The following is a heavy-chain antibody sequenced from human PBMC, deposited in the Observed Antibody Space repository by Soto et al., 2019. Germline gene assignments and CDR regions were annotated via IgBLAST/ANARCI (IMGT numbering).Heavy chain of an antibody. CDR2: IIDSGGST. D-gene: IGHD3-10*01. V-gene: IGHV3-23*01. J-gene: IGHJ3*02. Sequence: PGGSLRLSCAASGFTFSSCAMGWVRQAPGKGLEWVSDIIDSGGSTYYADSVKGRFTISRDNSKSTLYLQMNSLRAEDTALYYCAKDRDLKFGAGADVFDIWGQGTMVTVSS. CDR3: AKDRDLKFGAGADVFDI. CDR1: GFTFSSCA.